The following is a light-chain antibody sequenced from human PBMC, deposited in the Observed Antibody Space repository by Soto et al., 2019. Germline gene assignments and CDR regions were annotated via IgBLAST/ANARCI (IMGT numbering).Light chain of an antibody. CDR3: FSYTTRSTYV. V-gene: IGLV2-14*03. CDR1: SGVVGAYNH. J-gene: IGLJ1*01. CDR2: DVS. Sequence: QSALTQPASVSGSPGQSITISCTGTSGVVGAYNHVSWYQHRPGRAPKLMIYDVSDRPSGVSNRFSGSKSDNTASLTISGLQAEDEADYYCFSYTTRSTYVSGTGTNLTVL.